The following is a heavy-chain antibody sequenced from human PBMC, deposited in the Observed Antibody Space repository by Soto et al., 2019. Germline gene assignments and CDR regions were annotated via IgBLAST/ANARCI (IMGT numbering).Heavy chain of an antibody. CDR1: GFTFTSSA. D-gene: IGHD6-13*01. J-gene: IGHJ6*02. V-gene: IGHV1-58*02. CDR2: IVVGSGNT. CDR3: AADLLYSSSWFNYYGMDV. Sequence: ASVKVSCKASGFTFTSSAMQWVRQARGQRLEWIGWIVVGSGNTNYAQKFQERVTITRDMSTSTAYMELSSLRSEDTAVYYCAADLLYSSSWFNYYGMDVWGQGTTVTVS.